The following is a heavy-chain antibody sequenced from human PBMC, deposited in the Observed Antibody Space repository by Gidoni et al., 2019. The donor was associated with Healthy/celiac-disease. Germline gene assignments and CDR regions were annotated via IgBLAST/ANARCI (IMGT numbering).Heavy chain of an antibody. CDR3: ARTGEWVLSWVGY. CDR1: GGSISSSSYY. Sequence: QLQLQESGPGLVKPSETLSLTCTVSGGSISSSSYYWGWIRQPPGKGLEWIGSIYYSGSTYYNPSLKSRVTISVDTSKNQFSLKLSSVTAADTAVYYCARTGEWVLSWVGYWGQGTLVTVSS. J-gene: IGHJ4*02. V-gene: IGHV4-39*07. CDR2: IYYSGST. D-gene: IGHD1-26*01.